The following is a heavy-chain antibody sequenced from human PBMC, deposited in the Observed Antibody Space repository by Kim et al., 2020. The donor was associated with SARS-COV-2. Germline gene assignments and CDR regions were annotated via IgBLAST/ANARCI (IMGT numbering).Heavy chain of an antibody. D-gene: IGHD3-22*01. V-gene: IGHV3-33*01. CDR1: GFTFSTYH. J-gene: IGHJ3*01. Sequence: GGSLRLSCAASGFTFSTYHMHWVRQAPDKGLEWVALIWYDGTNKYYADSVKGRFTISRDSSKNTLYLQMNSLRAEDTAVYYCARVYSHYDTTRGGPDVWGQGTMVTVSS. CDR2: IWYDGTNK. CDR3: ARVYSHYDTTRGGPDV.